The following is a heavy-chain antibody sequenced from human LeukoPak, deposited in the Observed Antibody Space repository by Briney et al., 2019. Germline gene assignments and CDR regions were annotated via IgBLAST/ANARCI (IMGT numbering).Heavy chain of an antibody. J-gene: IGHJ5*02. D-gene: IGHD6-13*01. CDR2: ISSSSSYT. CDR3: ARGGIEDWFDP. CDR1: GFTFSDYY. Sequence: GGSLRLSCAASGFTFSDYYMSWIRQAPGKGLEWVSYISSSSSYTNYADSVKGRFTISRDNAKNSLYLQTNSLRAEDTAVYYCARGGIEDWFDPWGQGTLVTVSS. V-gene: IGHV3-11*06.